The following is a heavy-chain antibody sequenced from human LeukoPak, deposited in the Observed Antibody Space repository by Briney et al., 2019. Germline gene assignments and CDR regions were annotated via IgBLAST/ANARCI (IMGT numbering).Heavy chain of an antibody. J-gene: IGHJ4*02. CDR1: GGSINSYY. CDR3: ARHSPTYYDFDY. CDR2: IHDSGIT. V-gene: IGHV4-59*08. D-gene: IGHD3-22*01. Sequence: MPSETLSLTCTVSGGSINSYYWSWIRQPPGKGLEWIAYIHDSGITDYNPSLKSRLTISVDTSKNQFSLQLSSVTAADTAVYFCARHSPTYYDFDYWGQGTLVTVSS.